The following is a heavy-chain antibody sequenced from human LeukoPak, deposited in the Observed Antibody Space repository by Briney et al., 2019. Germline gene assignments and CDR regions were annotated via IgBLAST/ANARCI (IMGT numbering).Heavy chain of an antibody. V-gene: IGHV4-39*07. CDR1: GDSISSSSYY. CDR3: ATVVPAAIPLGWFDP. CDR2: IYYSGST. D-gene: IGHD2-2*02. Sequence: SETLSLTCTVSGDSISSSSYYWGWIRQPPGKGLEWIGSIYYSGSTYYNPSLKSRVTISVDTSKNQFSLKLSSVTAADTAVYYCATVVPAAIPLGWFDPWGQGTLVTVSS. J-gene: IGHJ5*02.